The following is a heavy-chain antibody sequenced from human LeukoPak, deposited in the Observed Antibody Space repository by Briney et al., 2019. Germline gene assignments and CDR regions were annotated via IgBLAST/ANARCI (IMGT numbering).Heavy chain of an antibody. CDR1: GFTFSSYA. D-gene: IGHD3-3*01. V-gene: IGHV3-30-3*01. CDR3: ARERYYDFWSGRDAFDI. J-gene: IGHJ3*02. CDR2: ISYDGSNK. Sequence: HPGGSLRLSCAASGFTFSSYAMHWVRQAPGKGLEWVAVISYDGSNKYYADSVKGRFTISRDNSKNTLYLQMNSLRAEDTAVYYCARERYYDFWSGRDAFDIWGQGTMVTVSS.